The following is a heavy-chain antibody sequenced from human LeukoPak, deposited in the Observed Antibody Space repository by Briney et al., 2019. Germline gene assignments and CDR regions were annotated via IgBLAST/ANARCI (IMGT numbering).Heavy chain of an antibody. V-gene: IGHV3-48*01. D-gene: IGHD2-2*01. CDR1: GFTFSSYS. CDR3: ARESDIVVVPAALDY. Sequence: GGSLRLSCAASGFTFSSYSMNWVRQAPGKGLEWVSYISSSSSSTIYYADSVKGRFTISRDNAKNSLYLQMNSLRAEDTAVHYCARESDIVVVPAALDYWGQGTLVTVPS. J-gene: IGHJ4*02. CDR2: ISSSSSSTI.